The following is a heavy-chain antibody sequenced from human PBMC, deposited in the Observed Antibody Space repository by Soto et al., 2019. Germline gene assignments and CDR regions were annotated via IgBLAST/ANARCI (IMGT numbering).Heavy chain of an antibody. J-gene: IGHJ4*02. CDR1: GFTFSNAW. Sequence: GGSLRLSCAASGFTFSNAWMSWVRQAPGKGLEWVGRIKSKTDGGTTDYAAPVKGRFTISRDDSKNTLYLQMNSLKTEDTAVYYCTSWIQLWLLYFDYWGQGTLVTVSS. CDR3: TSWIQLWLLYFDY. V-gene: IGHV3-15*01. CDR2: IKSKTDGGTT. D-gene: IGHD5-18*01.